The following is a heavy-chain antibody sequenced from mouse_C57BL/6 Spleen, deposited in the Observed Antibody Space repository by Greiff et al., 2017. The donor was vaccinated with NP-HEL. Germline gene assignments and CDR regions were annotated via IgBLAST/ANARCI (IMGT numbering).Heavy chain of an antibody. CDR1: GYTFTSYW. J-gene: IGHJ3*01. CDR2: IYPGSGST. D-gene: IGHD2-4*01. CDR3: AGDDDYALDY. V-gene: IGHV1-55*01. Sequence: QVQLQQPGAELVKPGASVKLSCKASGYTFTSYWITWVKQRPGQGLEWIGDIYPGSGSTNYNEKFKSKATLTVDTSSSTAYMQLSSVTSEDSAVYYCAGDDDYALDYWGQGTLVTVSA.